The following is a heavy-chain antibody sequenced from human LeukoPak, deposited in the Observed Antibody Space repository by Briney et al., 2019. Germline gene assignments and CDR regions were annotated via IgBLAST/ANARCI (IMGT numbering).Heavy chain of an antibody. Sequence: SETLSLTCTVSGGSISSYYWGWIRQPPGKGLEWIGSIYHSGSTYYNPSLKSRVTISVDTSKNQFSLKLSSVTAADTAVYYCARHKSSTFDYWGQGTLVTVSS. CDR3: ARHKSSTFDY. CDR2: IYHSGST. D-gene: IGHD3-10*01. CDR1: GGSISSYY. J-gene: IGHJ4*02. V-gene: IGHV4-38-2*02.